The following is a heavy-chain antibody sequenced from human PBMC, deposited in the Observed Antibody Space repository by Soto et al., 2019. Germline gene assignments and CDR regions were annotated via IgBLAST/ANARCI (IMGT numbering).Heavy chain of an antibody. D-gene: IGHD6-13*01. Sequence: QVQLVESGGGVVQPGRSLRLSCAASGFTFSSYGMHWVRQAPGKGLEWVAVIWYDGSNKYYADSVKGRFTISRDNSKNTLYLQMNSLRAEDTAVYYCARGGGGSSWYNYWGQGTLVTVSS. V-gene: IGHV3-33*01. CDR3: ARGGGGSSWYNY. CDR1: GFTFSSYG. J-gene: IGHJ4*02. CDR2: IWYDGSNK.